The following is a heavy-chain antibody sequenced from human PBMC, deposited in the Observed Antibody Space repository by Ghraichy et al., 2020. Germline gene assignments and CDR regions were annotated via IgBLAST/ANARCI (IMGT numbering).Heavy chain of an antibody. V-gene: IGHV6-1*01. CDR1: GDSVSSNSAA. Sequence: SQTLSLTCAISGDSVSSNSAAWNWIRQSPSRGLEWLGRTYYRSKWYNDYAVSVKSRITINPDTSKNQFSLQLNSVTPEDTAVYYCARISRGGKLTIFGVVNPDYYGMDVWGQGTTVTVSS. J-gene: IGHJ6*02. D-gene: IGHD3-3*01. CDR2: TYYRSKWYN. CDR3: ARISRGGKLTIFGVVNPDYYGMDV.